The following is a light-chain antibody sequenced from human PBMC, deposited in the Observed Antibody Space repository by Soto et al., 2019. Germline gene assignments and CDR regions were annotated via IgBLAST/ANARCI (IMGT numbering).Light chain of an antibody. J-gene: IGKJ1*01. CDR3: QQYNSWPT. CDR2: GVS. V-gene: IGKV3-15*01. Sequence: EIVMTQSPATLSVSPGERATLSCRASQSVSTNLAWYQHKLGQAPRLLMYGVSTRATGIPARFSGSGSETEFTLTISSLQSEDFAVYYCQQYNSWPTFGQGTKVEIK. CDR1: QSVSTN.